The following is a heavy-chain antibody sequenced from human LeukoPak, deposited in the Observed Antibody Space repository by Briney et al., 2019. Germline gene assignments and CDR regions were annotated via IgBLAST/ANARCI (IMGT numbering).Heavy chain of an antibody. CDR2: IYYSGST. V-gene: IGHV4-59*08. D-gene: IGHD3-3*01. J-gene: IGHJ3*02. CDR3: ARHRPRNYDFWSGYYRDDAFDI. CDR1: GGSISSYY. Sequence: PSETLCLTCTVSGGSISSYYWSWIRQPPGKGLEWIGYIYYSGSTNYNPSLKSQVTISVDTSKNQFSLKLSSVTAADTAVYYCARHRPRNYDFWSGYYRDDAFDIWGQGTMVTVSS.